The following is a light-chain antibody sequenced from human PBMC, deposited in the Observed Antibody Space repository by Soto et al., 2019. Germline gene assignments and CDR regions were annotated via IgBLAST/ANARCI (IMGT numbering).Light chain of an antibody. V-gene: IGKV3-11*01. CDR3: QQRSNWPLIT. CDR2: DAS. Sequence: EIVLTQSPATLSLSPGERATLSCSASQSVSSYLAWYQQKPGQAPRLLIYDASNRATGIPARFSGSGSGTDFTLTISSLEPEDFAVYYCQQRSNWPLITFGPGTKGDI. J-gene: IGKJ3*01. CDR1: QSVSSY.